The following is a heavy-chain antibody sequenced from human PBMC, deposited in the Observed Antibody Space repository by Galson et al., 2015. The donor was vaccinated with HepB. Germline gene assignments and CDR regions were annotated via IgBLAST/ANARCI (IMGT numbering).Heavy chain of an antibody. CDR1: GFTFSSYG. Sequence: SLRLSCAASGFTFSSYGMHWVRQAPGKGLEWVAVISYDGSNKYFADSVKGRFILSRDNSNNTLFLQMNSLRVEDTAVYYCAQGPGYSYSNSGDLAMAYWGQGTLVTVSS. CDR3: AQGPGYSYSNSGDLAMAY. J-gene: IGHJ4*02. D-gene: IGHD5-18*01. V-gene: IGHV3-30*03. CDR2: ISYDGSNK.